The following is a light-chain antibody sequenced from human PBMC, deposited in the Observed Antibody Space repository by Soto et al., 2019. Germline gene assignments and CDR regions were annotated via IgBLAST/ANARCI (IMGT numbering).Light chain of an antibody. Sequence: DIQMTQSPSTMSASVGDRVTVTCRASQTIGSWVAWYQPTPGREHKLLSVDASSLESGVPSRFSGNGSGTEFTLTTSGLQPDDFASYYCQQYKSYSGLFGQGTKVDIK. CDR3: QQYKSYSGL. J-gene: IGKJ1*01. V-gene: IGKV1-5*01. CDR1: QTIGSW. CDR2: DAS.